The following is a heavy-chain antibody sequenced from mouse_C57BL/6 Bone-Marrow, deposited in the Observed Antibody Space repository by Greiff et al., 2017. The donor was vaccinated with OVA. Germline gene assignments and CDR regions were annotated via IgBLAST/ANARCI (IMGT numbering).Heavy chain of an antibody. V-gene: IGHV1-64*01. CDR1: GYTFTSYW. J-gene: IGHJ3*01. CDR3: ARSLHYYGSSFPWFAY. CDR2: IHPNSGST. Sequence: VQLQESGAELVKPGASVKLSCKASGYTFTSYWMHWVKQRPGQGLEWIGMIHPNSGSTNYNEKFKSKATLTVDKSSSTAYMQLSSLTSEDSAVYYCARSLHYYGSSFPWFAYWGQGTLVTVSA. D-gene: IGHD1-1*01.